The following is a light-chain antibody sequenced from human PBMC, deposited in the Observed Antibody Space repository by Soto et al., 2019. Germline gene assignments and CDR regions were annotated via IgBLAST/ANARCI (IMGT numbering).Light chain of an antibody. Sequence: EIVMTQSPATLSVSPGERATLSCRASQSVSSNLAWYQQKPGQAPRLLIYGASIRATGIPARFSGSGSGTEFTLTISSLQSEDFVVYYCQQYNNWPRTFGQGTKVDIK. CDR2: GAS. CDR3: QQYNNWPRT. CDR1: QSVSSN. J-gene: IGKJ1*01. V-gene: IGKV3D-15*01.